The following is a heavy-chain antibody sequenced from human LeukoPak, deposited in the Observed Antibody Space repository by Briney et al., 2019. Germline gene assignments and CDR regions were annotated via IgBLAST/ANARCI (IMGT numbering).Heavy chain of an antibody. CDR3: ARDPPYSGHDHFDS. V-gene: IGHV1-2*02. CDR1: GYNFKDYF. Sequence: ASVKVSCKTSGYNFKDYFMHWVRPAPGQGHWWMGWINPDTGGTKYAQRFQGRVTMTRDTSITTVYMELSSLRSDNTAVYYCARDPPYSGHDHFDSWGQGTLVTVSS. CDR2: INPDTGGT. J-gene: IGHJ4*02. D-gene: IGHD1-26*01.